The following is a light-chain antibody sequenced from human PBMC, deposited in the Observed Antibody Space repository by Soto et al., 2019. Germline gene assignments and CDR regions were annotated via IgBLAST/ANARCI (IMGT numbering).Light chain of an antibody. CDR1: NSDVGAYDY. J-gene: IGLJ3*02. CDR2: DVT. Sequence: QSVLTQPSSVSGSPGQSVIISCTGTNSDVGAYDYVSWYQQHPGKAPKLIIYDVTKRPSGVPDRFSASKSGNTASLTISGRQVEDEADYYCCSYAGSNTGVFGGGTKLTVL. CDR3: CSYAGSNTGV. V-gene: IGLV2-11*01.